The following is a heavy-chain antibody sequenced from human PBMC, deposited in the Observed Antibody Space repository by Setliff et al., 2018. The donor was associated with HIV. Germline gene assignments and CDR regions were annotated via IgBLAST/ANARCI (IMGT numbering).Heavy chain of an antibody. J-gene: IGHJ4*02. Sequence: GGSLRLSCAASGFTFSSYWMSWVRQAPGKGLEWVANIKQDGSEKYYVDSVKGRFTISRDNAKNSLYLQMNSLRAEDTAVYYCARAAEYSYGQRDYFDYWGQGMLVTVSS. CDR3: ARAAEYSYGQRDYFDY. V-gene: IGHV3-7*01. CDR1: GFTFSSYW. CDR2: IKQDGSEK. D-gene: IGHD5-18*01.